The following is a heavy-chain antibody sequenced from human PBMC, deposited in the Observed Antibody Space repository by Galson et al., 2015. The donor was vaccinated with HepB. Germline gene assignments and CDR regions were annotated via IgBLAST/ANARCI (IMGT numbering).Heavy chain of an antibody. CDR2: INPYNRET. J-gene: IGHJ5*02. D-gene: IGHD2-15*01. CDR1: GYTFSSYS. CDR3: ARGAVVGAVGATQNNWFDP. V-gene: IGHV1-18*01. Sequence: SVKVSCKASGYTFSSYSTTWVRQAPGQGLEWMAWINPYNRETHFARKFQGRVTLTTNTFTSTAYMELRSLRSDDTAVYYCARGAVVGAVGATQNNWFDPWGRGTLVTVSS.